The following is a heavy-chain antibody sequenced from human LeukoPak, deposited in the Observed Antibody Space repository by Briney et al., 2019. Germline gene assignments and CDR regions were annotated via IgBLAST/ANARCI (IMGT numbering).Heavy chain of an antibody. CDR2: MNHSGSA. J-gene: IGHJ6*03. V-gene: IGHV4-34*01. CDR1: GGSFSGYY. CDR3: AREWRELLDFQYYYYYYMDV. Sequence: PSETLSLTCAVYGGSFSGYYWTWIRQPPGKGLEWIGEMNHSGSANYNPSLRSRVTMSVDTSKNQFSLKLSSVTAADTAVYYCAREWRELLDFQYYYYYYMDVWGKGTTVTISS. D-gene: IGHD1-26*01.